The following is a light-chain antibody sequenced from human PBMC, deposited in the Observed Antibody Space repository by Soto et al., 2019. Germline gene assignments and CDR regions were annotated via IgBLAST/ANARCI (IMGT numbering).Light chain of an antibody. CDR2: SNN. Sequence: QLVLTQPPSASGTPGQRVTISCSGSSSNIGSNTVNWYQQLPGTAPKLVIYSNNQLPSGVPDRFSGSKSGTSASLAISGLQSEAEADYYCVAWDDSLNGYVVFGGGTKLTVL. J-gene: IGLJ2*01. CDR1: SSNIGSNT. CDR3: VAWDDSLNGYVV. V-gene: IGLV1-44*01.